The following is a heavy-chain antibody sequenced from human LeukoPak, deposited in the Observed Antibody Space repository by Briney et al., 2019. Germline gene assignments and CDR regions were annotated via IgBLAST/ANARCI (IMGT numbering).Heavy chain of an antibody. D-gene: IGHD6-13*01. Sequence: SETLSLTCAVHGYSLTNHYWIWIRQPPGKGLEWIGEILHTGSTNYNASLKSRVTISLDTSKNQFFLNLTSVTAADTAVYYCARGPAAVHPWGQGTLVTVSS. J-gene: IGHJ5*02. CDR3: ARGPAAVHP. CDR2: ILHTGST. CDR1: GYSLTNHY. V-gene: IGHV4-34*12.